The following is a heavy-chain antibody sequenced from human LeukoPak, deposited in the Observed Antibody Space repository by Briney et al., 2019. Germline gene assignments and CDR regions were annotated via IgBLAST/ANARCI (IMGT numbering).Heavy chain of an antibody. V-gene: IGHV3-23*01. Sequence: PGGSLRLSSAASGFTFSSYAMSWVRQAPGKGLEWVSAISAGGGSTYYADSVKGRFTISRDNSKDTLSLQMNSLRAEDTALYYCAKGQGGNDFPVDCWGQGTLPTVSS. J-gene: IGHJ4*02. CDR2: ISAGGGST. D-gene: IGHD1-1*01. CDR3: AKGQGGNDFPVDC. CDR1: GFTFSSYA.